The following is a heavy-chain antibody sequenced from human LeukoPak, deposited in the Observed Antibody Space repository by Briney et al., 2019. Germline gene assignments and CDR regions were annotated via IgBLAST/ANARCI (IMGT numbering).Heavy chain of an antibody. Sequence: QAGGSLRLSCAASGFTFSSYWMRWVRQAPGKGLVWVSRIKSDGSSTSYADSVKGRFTISRDNAKNTLYLQMNSLRAEDTAVYYCVRSDYYGSSGYYYGYWGQGTLVTVSS. CDR2: IKSDGSST. V-gene: IGHV3-74*01. CDR1: GFTFSSYW. D-gene: IGHD3-22*01. CDR3: VRSDYYGSSGYYYGY. J-gene: IGHJ4*02.